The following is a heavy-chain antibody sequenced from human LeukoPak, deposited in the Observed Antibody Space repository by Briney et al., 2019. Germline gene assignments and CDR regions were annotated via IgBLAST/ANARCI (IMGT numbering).Heavy chain of an antibody. CDR1: GFTFSSYA. CDR3: ARVPHGSYDHLHFDY. D-gene: IGHD1-26*01. CDR2: ISGSGGST. V-gene: IGHV3-23*01. Sequence: GGSLRLSCAASGFTFSSYAMSWVRQAPGKGLEWVSAISGSGGSTYYADSVKGRFTISRDNSKNTLYLQMNSLRAEDTAVYYCARVPHGSYDHLHFDYWGQGTLVTVSS. J-gene: IGHJ4*02.